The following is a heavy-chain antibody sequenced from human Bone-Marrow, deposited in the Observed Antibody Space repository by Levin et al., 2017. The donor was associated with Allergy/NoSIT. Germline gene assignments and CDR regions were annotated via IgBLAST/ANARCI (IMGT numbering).Heavy chain of an antibody. J-gene: IGHJ4*02. Sequence: GGSLRLSCAASGFTFSSYGMHWVRQAPGKGLEWVAVISYDGSNKYYADSVKGRFTISRDNSKNTLYLQMNSLRAEDTAVYYCAKEYYYDSSGYWGVGNFDYWGQGTLVTVSS. CDR2: ISYDGSNK. CDR3: AKEYYYDSSGYWGVGNFDY. D-gene: IGHD3-22*01. V-gene: IGHV3-30*18. CDR1: GFTFSSYG.